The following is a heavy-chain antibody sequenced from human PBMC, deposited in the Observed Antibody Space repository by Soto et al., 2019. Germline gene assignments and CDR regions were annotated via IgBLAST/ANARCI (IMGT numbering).Heavy chain of an antibody. CDR3: ARWSPRIAAAGGNWFDP. Sequence: SETLSLTCAVSGGSIISRNWWSFVRQPPGKGLEWIGEIYHSGNTNYNPSLKSRVTISVDKSKNQFSLKLSSVTAADTAVYYCARWSPRIAAAGGNWFDPWGQGTLVTVSS. J-gene: IGHJ5*02. CDR1: GGSIISRNW. D-gene: IGHD6-13*01. CDR2: IYHSGNT. V-gene: IGHV4-4*02.